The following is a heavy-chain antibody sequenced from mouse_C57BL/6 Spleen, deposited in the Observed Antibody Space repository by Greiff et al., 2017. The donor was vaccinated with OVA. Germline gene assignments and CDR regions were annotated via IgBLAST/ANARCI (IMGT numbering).Heavy chain of an antibody. V-gene: IGHV3-6*01. CDR3: AREESY. J-gene: IGHJ2*01. Sequence: EVQLQESGPGLVKPSQSLSLTCSVTGYSITSGYYWNWIRQFPGNKLEWMGYLSYDGRNNSNPSLKNRISITRDTSKNQCFLKLNSVTTEDTATYYCAREESYWGKGTTLTVSS. CDR2: LSYDGRN. CDR1: GYSITSGYY.